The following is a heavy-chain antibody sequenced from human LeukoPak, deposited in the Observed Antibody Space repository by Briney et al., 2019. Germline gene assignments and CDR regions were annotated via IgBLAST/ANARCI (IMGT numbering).Heavy chain of an antibody. Sequence: TSGTLSLTCTVSGGSISSYYWNWIRQPPGKGLEWIGFIYYTGSTNYNPSLKSRVTISLDTSKNQFSLRLNSVTAADTAVYYCARGYCSGGSCYYFDLWGRGTLVTVSS. CDR3: ARGYCSGGSCYYFDL. J-gene: IGHJ2*01. D-gene: IGHD2-15*01. CDR1: GGSISSYY. CDR2: IYYTGST. V-gene: IGHV4-59*01.